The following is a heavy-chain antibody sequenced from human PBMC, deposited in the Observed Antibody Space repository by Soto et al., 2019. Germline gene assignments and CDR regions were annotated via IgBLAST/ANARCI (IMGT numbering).Heavy chain of an antibody. Sequence: GPSVEASCKAPGYRFTSCAMRWVRQAPGQRREGMGCINAGNGNTKYSQKFQGRVTCTRDTSAITAYMGLSSLRSEDTSVYYCGRGSSSRVMDVWGQGTTVTVSS. J-gene: IGHJ6*02. CDR3: GRGSSSRVMDV. V-gene: IGHV1-3*01. CDR1: GYRFTSCA. CDR2: INAGNGNT.